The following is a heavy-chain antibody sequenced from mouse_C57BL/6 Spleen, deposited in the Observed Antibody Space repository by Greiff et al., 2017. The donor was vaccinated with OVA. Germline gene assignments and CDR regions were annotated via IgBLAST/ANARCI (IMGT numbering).Heavy chain of an antibody. CDR2: INPSSGYT. CDR3: ARSPTMVKDYYAMDY. D-gene: IGHD2-9*01. Sequence: VQLKESGAELAKPGASVKLSCKASGYTFTSYWMHWVKQRPGQGLEWIGYINPSSGYTTYNQTFKDKATLTADKSSSTAYMQLSSLTYEDSAVYYCARSPTMVKDYYAMDYWGQGTSVTVSS. J-gene: IGHJ4*01. CDR1: GYTFTSYW. V-gene: IGHV1-7*01.